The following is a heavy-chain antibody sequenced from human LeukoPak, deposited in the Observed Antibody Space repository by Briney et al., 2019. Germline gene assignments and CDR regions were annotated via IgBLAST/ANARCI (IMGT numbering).Heavy chain of an antibody. CDR1: GYTFTGYY. D-gene: IGHD1-1*01. V-gene: IGHV1-2*02. CDR2: INPKSGGT. CDR3: VPSNNLYYFDY. Sequence: GASVKVSCKTSGYTFTGYYMHWVRQAPGQGLEWMGWINPKSGGTSYPQKFQGRVSMTRDTSISTAYMELSRLRSDDTAVYYCVPSNNLYYFDYWGQGTLVTVSS. J-gene: IGHJ4*02.